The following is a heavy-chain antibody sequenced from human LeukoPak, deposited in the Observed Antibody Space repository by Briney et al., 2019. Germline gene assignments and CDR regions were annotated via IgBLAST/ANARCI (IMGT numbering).Heavy chain of an antibody. CDR2: ISGSGGRK. J-gene: IGHJ6*03. Sequence: GGSLRLFCAASGFTFRCYAMSWVREAPGKGGEWGSAISGSGGRKYYVDSVKGRFTISRDNSTNTLYLQMRSVRAEGTAVYYCAKDLLQDYDFGSGYYTGMDVWGKGTTAT. CDR3: AKDLLQDYDFGSGYYTGMDV. V-gene: IGHV3-23*01. D-gene: IGHD3-3*01. CDR1: GFTFRCYA.